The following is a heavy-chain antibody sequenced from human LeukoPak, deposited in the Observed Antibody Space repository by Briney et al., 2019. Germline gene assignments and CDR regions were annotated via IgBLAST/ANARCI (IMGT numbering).Heavy chain of an antibody. Sequence: PSETLSLTCSISGGSINSADYYWSWLRQSPGEGLEWIGNIFYSGATDYNPSLRSRVSISVDTSKNQFSLKLSSVTAADTAVYYCARDGDGYNHYFDYWGQGTLATVSS. D-gene: IGHD5-24*01. CDR2: IFYSGAT. CDR1: GGSINSADYY. J-gene: IGHJ4*02. CDR3: ARDGDGYNHYFDY. V-gene: IGHV4-30-4*02.